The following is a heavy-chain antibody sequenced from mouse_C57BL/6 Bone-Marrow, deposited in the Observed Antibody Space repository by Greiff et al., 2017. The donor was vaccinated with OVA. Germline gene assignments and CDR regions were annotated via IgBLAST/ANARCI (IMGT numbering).Heavy chain of an antibody. CDR2: IYPGGGYT. CDR1: GYTFTNYW. D-gene: IGHD4-1*01. V-gene: IGHV1-63*01. J-gene: IGHJ2*01. Sequence: VKLMESGAELVRPGTSVKMSCKASGYTFTNYWIGWAKQRPGHGLEWIGDIYPGGGYTNYNEKFKGKATLTADKSSSTAYMQFSSLTSEDSAIYYCARYNWDHFDYWGQGTTLTVSS. CDR3: ARYNWDHFDY.